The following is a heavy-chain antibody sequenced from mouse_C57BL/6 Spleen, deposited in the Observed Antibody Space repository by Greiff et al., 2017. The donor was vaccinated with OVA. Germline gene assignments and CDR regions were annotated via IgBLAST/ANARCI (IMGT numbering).Heavy chain of an antibody. CDR1: GYTFTSYW. D-gene: IGHD2-1*01. CDR2: IDPYDGYT. J-gene: IGHJ1*03. Sequence: QVQLQQPGAELVKPGASVKLSCKASGYTFTSYWMQWVKQRPGQGLEWIGEIDPYDGYTNYNQKFKGKATLTVDTSSSTAYMQLSSLPSEDSAVYYYATIYDGNYYFDVWGTGTTVTVSS. CDR3: ATIYDGNYYFDV. V-gene: IGHV1-50*01.